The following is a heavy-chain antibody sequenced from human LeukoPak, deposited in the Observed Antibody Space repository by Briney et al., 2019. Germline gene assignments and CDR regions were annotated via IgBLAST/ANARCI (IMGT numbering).Heavy chain of an antibody. CDR1: GFIFSDFG. CDR3: ARSLCNDTGCSLDP. CDR2: ISSSSNTI. J-gene: IGHJ5*02. D-gene: IGHD5-18*01. V-gene: IGHV3-48*04. Sequence: GGSLRLSCATSGFIFSDFGMHWVRQAPGKGLEWIAYISSSSNTIYYADSVKGRFAVSRDNAKSSLYLQTTGLRVADTAFHYCARSLCNDTGCSLDPWGQGTLVSVSS.